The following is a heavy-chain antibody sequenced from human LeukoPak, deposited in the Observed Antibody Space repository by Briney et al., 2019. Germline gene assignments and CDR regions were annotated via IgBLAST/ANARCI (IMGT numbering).Heavy chain of an antibody. Sequence: PGGSLRLSCAASGFTFSDYYMSWIRQAPGKGLEWVSYISSSGSTIYYADSVKGRFTISRDNAKNSLYLQMNSLRAEDTAVYYCARVGRPWYYYYMDVWGKGTTVTISS. CDR2: ISSSGSTI. CDR3: ARVGRPWYYYYMDV. V-gene: IGHV3-11*01. CDR1: GFTFSDYY. J-gene: IGHJ6*03.